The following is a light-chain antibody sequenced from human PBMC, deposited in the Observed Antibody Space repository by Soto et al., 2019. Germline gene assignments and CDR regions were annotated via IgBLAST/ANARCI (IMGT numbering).Light chain of an antibody. Sequence: EVVLTQSPGTLSLSPGERATLSCRASQSVINYLGWYQQKPGQAPRLLIYGVSSRATGIPDRFSGSGSGTDFTLTSSRLEPEDFAVYYCHQYGSSHSFGQGTKLEIK. J-gene: IGKJ2*03. V-gene: IGKV3-20*01. CDR3: HQYGSSHS. CDR1: QSVINY. CDR2: GVS.